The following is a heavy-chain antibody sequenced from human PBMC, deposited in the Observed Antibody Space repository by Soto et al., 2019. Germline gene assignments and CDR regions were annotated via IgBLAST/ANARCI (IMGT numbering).Heavy chain of an antibody. Sequence: GGSLRLSCAASGFTFSSYAMSWVRQAPGKGLEWVSAISGSGGSTYYADSVKGRFTISRDNSKNTLYLQMNSLRAEDTAVYYCAKDRTFGGVSPPVVYYFDYWGQGTLVTVSS. V-gene: IGHV3-23*01. CDR1: GFTFSSYA. CDR3: AKDRTFGGVSPPVVYYFDY. J-gene: IGHJ4*02. CDR2: ISGSGGST. D-gene: IGHD3-16*01.